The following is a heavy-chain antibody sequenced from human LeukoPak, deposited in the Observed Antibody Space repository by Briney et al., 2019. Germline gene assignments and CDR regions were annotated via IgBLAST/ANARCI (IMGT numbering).Heavy chain of an antibody. D-gene: IGHD6-19*01. V-gene: IGHV1-69*13. CDR3: AGPRRDSSGWYLYYYGMDV. Sequence: GASVKVSCKASGYTFTSYGISWVRQAPGQGLEWMGGIIPIFGTANYAQKFQGRVTITADESTSTAYMELSSLRSEDTAVYYCAGPRRDSSGWYLYYYGMDVWGQGTTVTVSS. J-gene: IGHJ6*02. CDR1: GYTFTSYG. CDR2: IIPIFGTA.